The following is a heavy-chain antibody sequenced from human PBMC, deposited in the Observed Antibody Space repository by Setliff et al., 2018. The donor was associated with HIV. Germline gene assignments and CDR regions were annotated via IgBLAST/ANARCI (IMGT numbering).Heavy chain of an antibody. J-gene: IGHJ3*02. D-gene: IGHD3-22*01. CDR2: INPSGGST. V-gene: IGHV1-46*01. CDR1: GYTFTSYY. CDR3: ARDRPNYGDSSMNDALDI. Sequence: GASVKVSCKPSGYTFTSYYMHWVRQAPGQGLEWMGIINPSGGSTSYAQKFQGRVTMTRDTSTSTVYMELSSLRSEATAVYYCARDRPNYGDSSMNDALDIWGQGTMVTVSS.